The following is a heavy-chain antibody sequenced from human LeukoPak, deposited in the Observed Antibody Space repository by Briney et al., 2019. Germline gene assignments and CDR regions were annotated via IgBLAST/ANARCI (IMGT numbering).Heavy chain of an antibody. V-gene: IGHV4-4*07. D-gene: IGHD3-3*01. CDR2: IYTSGST. Sequence: PSETLSLTCTVSGGSISSYYWSWIRQPAGKGLEWIGRIYTSGSTNYNPSLKSRVTMSVDTSKNQFSLKLSSVTAADTAVYYCARDHSSGGLRFLEWLSGDAFDIWGQGTMVTVSS. CDR1: GGSISSYY. J-gene: IGHJ3*02. CDR3: ARDHSSGGLRFLEWLSGDAFDI.